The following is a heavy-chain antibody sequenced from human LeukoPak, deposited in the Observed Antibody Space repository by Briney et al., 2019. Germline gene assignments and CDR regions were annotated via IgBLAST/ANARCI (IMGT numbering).Heavy chain of an antibody. V-gene: IGHV3-11*04. CDR2: VTASGGAK. Sequence: GGSLRLSCEVSGFIFSDYYMSWIRQAPGKGLEWISHVTASGGAKYYADSVKGRFTISRDDAKQSLYLQMNSLRAEDTAVYYCARSLGTVRYFDWLLWLDYWGQGTLVTVSS. J-gene: IGHJ4*02. CDR1: GFIFSDYY. CDR3: ARSLGTVRYFDWLLWLDY. D-gene: IGHD3-9*01.